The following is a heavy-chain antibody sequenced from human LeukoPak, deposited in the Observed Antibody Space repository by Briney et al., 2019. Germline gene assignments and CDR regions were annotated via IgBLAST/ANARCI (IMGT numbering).Heavy chain of an antibody. CDR1: GFTFSSYS. Sequence: GGSLRLSCAASGFTFSSYSMNWVRQAPGKGLEWVSSISSSSSYIYYADSVKGRFTISRDNAKNSLYLQMNSLRAEDTAVYYCSRDPPYYDILTGYPRYGMDVGGKGTTVTVSS. J-gene: IGHJ6*04. CDR3: SRDPPYYDILTGYPRYGMDV. D-gene: IGHD3-9*01. V-gene: IGHV3-21*01. CDR2: ISSSSSYI.